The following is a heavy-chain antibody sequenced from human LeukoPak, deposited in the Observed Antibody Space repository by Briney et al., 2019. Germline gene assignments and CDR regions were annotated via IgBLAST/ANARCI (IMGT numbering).Heavy chain of an antibody. CDR1: GFTVSSNY. D-gene: IGHD3-10*01. J-gene: IGHJ6*03. V-gene: IGHV3-66*01. Sequence: GGSLRLSCAASGFTVSSNYISWVRQAPGMGLEWVSIIHSSGTTYYADSVRCRFTISKDNSRNFLYIQMNSLTAEDTDVYYCARGPAGRKRLAYFYYYMDVWGQGTTVTISS. CDR2: IHSSGTT. CDR3: ARGPAGRKRLAYFYYYMDV.